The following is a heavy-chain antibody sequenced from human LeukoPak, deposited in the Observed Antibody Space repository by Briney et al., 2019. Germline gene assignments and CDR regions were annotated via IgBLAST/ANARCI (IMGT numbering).Heavy chain of an antibody. V-gene: IGHV1-69*05. CDR2: ITPLFGTA. D-gene: IGHD5-24*01. Sequence: SVKVSCKASGGTFSKYTISWVRQRPGQGLEWMGGITPLFGTANYAQNLQGRVTMTTDTSTSTVYMELRSLRSDDTAVYYCARTDGYNRLDFWGQGTLVTVSS. CDR3: ARTDGYNRLDF. CDR1: GGTFSKYT. J-gene: IGHJ4*02.